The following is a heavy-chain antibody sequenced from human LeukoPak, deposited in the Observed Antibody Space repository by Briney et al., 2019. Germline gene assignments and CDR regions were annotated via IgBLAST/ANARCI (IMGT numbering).Heavy chain of an antibody. V-gene: IGHV3-48*01. CDR1: GFTFSSYS. Sequence: GGSLRLSCAASGFTFSSYSMNWVRQAPGKGLEWVSYISSSSSTIYYADSVKGRFTISRDNSKNTLYLQMNSLRAEDTAVYYCAKGPPTIFGVVSSYFDYWGQGTLVTVSS. D-gene: IGHD3-3*01. CDR2: ISSSSSTI. J-gene: IGHJ4*02. CDR3: AKGPPTIFGVVSSYFDY.